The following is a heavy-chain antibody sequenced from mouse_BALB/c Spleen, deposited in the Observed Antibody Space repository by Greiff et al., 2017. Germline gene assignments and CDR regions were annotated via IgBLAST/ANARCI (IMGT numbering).Heavy chain of an antibody. Sequence: QVHVKQSGPGLVAPSQSLSITCTVSGFSLTGYGVNWVRQPPGKGLEWLGMIWGDGSTDYNSALKSRLSISKDNSKSQVFLKMNSLQTDDTARYYCARDGDYGNYAWFAYWGQGTLVTVSA. CDR3: ARDGDYGNYAWFAY. V-gene: IGHV2-6-7*01. CDR1: GFSLTGYG. D-gene: IGHD2-1*01. CDR2: IWGDGST. J-gene: IGHJ3*01.